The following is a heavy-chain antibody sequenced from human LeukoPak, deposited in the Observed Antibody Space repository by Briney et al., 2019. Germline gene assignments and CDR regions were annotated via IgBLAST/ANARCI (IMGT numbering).Heavy chain of an antibody. V-gene: IGHV4-4*09. Sequence: SETLSLTCTVSGGSISSYYWSWIRQPPGKGLEWIGYIYSTGNTYYNPSLKSRVIISVDTSKNQFSLELNSVTAADTAVYYCARDSYSYGYGGFDYWGQGILVTVSS. D-gene: IGHD5-18*01. CDR3: ARDSYSYGYGGFDY. J-gene: IGHJ4*02. CDR1: GGSISSYY. CDR2: IYSTGNT.